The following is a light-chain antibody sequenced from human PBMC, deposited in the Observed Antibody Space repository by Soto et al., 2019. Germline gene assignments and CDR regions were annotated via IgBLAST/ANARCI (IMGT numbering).Light chain of an antibody. CDR1: QSISSW. Sequence: DILMTQSPSTLSASVGDRVTITCRASQSISSWLAWYQQRPGKAPKVLIYKASNLESGVPSRFSGSGSGTEFTLTISSLQPDDFATYYCQQYNSYPCTFGQGTKLEIK. CDR2: KAS. V-gene: IGKV1-5*03. CDR3: QQYNSYPCT. J-gene: IGKJ2*02.